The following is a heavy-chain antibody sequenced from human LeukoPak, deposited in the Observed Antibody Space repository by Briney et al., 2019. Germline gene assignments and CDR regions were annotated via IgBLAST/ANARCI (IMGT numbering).Heavy chain of an antibody. CDR2: ISPNSGDT. D-gene: IGHD7-27*01. J-gene: IGHJ4*02. CDR1: GYTFTGYY. V-gene: IGHV1-2*02. CDR3: ARDGLLTGNDY. Sequence: ASVKVSCKASGYTFTGYYLHWVRQAPGQGLEWMAWISPNSGDTYYAQKFQGRVTMTRDTSISTAYMELSRLRSDDTAVYYCARDGLLTGNDYWGQGTLVTVSS.